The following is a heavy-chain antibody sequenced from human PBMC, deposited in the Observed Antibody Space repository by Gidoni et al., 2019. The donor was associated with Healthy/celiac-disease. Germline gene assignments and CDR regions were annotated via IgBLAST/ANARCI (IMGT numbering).Heavy chain of an antibody. D-gene: IGHD3-22*01. Sequence: QVQLQESGPGLVKPSETLSLTCTVSGGSISRYYWSWIRQPPGKGLEWIGYIYYSGSTNYNPSLKSRVTISVDTSKNQFSLKLSSVTAADTAVYYCAGDYYDSSGYYGYFDYWGQGTLVTVSS. CDR2: IYYSGST. CDR3: AGDYYDSSGYYGYFDY. CDR1: GGSISRYY. J-gene: IGHJ4*02. V-gene: IGHV4-59*01.